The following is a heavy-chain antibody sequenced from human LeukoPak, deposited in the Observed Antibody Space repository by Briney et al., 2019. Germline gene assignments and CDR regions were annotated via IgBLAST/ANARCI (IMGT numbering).Heavy chain of an antibody. CDR1: GYTFTSYA. D-gene: IGHD6-13*01. CDR2: ISAYNGNT. V-gene: IGHV1-18*01. CDR3: ASGEVIAAAGNVYYYYYMDV. J-gene: IGHJ6*03. Sequence: ASVKVSCKASGYTFTSYAMHWVRQAPGQRLEWMGWISAYNGNTNYAQKLQGRVTMTTDTSTSTAYMELRSLRSDDTAVYYCASGEVIAAAGNVYYYYYMDVWGKGTTVTVSS.